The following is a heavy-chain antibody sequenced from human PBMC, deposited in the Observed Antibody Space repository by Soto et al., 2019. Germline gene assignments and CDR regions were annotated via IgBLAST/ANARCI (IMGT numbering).Heavy chain of an antibody. CDR1: GGSISRSSCH. Sequence: ASETLSLTCTVSGGSISRSSCHWGWIRQPPGKGLEWIAGINHSGSTFYNPSLKSRVTISVDTSKNQFSLKLSSVTAADTAVYYCARGRLLWFGERYYFDYWGQGTLVTVSS. CDR2: INHSGST. CDR3: ARGRLLWFGERYYFDY. J-gene: IGHJ4*02. V-gene: IGHV4-39*07. D-gene: IGHD3-10*01.